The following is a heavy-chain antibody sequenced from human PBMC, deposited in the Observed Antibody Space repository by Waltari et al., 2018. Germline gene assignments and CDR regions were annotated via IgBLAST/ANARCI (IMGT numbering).Heavy chain of an antibody. V-gene: IGHV3-23*01. D-gene: IGHD3-22*01. CDR3: AEGGDYYDSSGFDY. CDR1: GFTFSSYA. J-gene: IGHJ4*02. Sequence: EVQLLESGGGLVQPGGSLRLSCAASGFTFSSYAMSWVRQAPGKGLEGVSAISGSGGSTYYADSVKGRFTISRDNSKNTLYLQMNSLRAEDTAVYYCAEGGDYYDSSGFDYWGQGTLVTVSS. CDR2: ISGSGGST.